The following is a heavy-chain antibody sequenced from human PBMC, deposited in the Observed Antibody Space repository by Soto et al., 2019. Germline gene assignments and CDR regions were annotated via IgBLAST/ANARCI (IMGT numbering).Heavy chain of an antibody. V-gene: IGHV3-13*01. Sequence: PGGSLRLSCAASGFTFSNYDMHWVRQATGKGLEWVSAIGTAGDTYYPGSVKGRFTISRENAKNSLYLQMNSLRAGDTAVYYCARGVTYYDFWSGHEKYMDVWGKGTTATVSS. CDR3: ARGVTYYDFWSGHEKYMDV. D-gene: IGHD3-3*01. CDR2: IGTAGDT. CDR1: GFTFSNYD. J-gene: IGHJ6*03.